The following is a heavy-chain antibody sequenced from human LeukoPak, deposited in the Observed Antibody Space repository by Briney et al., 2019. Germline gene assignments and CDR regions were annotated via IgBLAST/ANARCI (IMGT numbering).Heavy chain of an antibody. Sequence: SVKVSCKASGGTFSSYAISWVRQAPGQGLEWMGGIIPIFGTANYAQKFQGRVTITADETTSTAYMELSSLRSEDTAVYYCASPSTEGVGYYYYGMDVWGQGTTVTVSS. V-gene: IGHV1-69*13. CDR1: GGTFSSYA. D-gene: IGHD3-10*01. CDR3: ASPSTEGVGYYYYGMDV. J-gene: IGHJ6*02. CDR2: IIPIFGTA.